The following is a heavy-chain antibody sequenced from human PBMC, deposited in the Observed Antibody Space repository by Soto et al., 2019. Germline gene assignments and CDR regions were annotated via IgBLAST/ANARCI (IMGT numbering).Heavy chain of an antibody. CDR3: ARGKAADH. D-gene: IGHD6-25*01. Sequence: QVQLQESGPGLVKPSETLSLTCSVSGGSLSRYYWSWIRQSPGKGLEWIGSIYYTGSTSYNPSLKSRVTVSLDTSKNQFSLNMRSVTAADSAVYHCARGKAADHWGQGTLVTVSS. V-gene: IGHV4-59*08. CDR2: IYYTGST. J-gene: IGHJ5*02. CDR1: GGSLSRYY.